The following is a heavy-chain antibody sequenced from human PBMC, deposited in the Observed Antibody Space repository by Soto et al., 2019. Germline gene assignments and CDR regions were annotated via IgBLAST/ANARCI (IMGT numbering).Heavy chain of an antibody. CDR3: ARGQRFSDWFDP. D-gene: IGHD3-3*01. Sequence: PSETLSLTCSVSGGTISGYYWTWIRQPAGKGLEWIGRIYSSGNTKYNPSLQSRVTMSLDTSNNQFSLRLTSVTAADSAVYYCARGQRFSDWFDPWGQGTLVTVSS. CDR2: IYSSGNT. V-gene: IGHV4-4*07. J-gene: IGHJ5*02. CDR1: GGTISGYY.